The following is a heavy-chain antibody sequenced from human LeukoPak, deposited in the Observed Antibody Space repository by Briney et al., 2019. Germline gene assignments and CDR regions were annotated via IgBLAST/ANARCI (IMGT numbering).Heavy chain of an antibody. J-gene: IGHJ4*02. V-gene: IGHV3-33*01. CDR1: GFTFSSYG. Sequence: GRSLRLSCAAPGFTFSSYGMHWVRQAPGKGLEWVAVIWYDGSNKYYADSVKGRFTISRDNSKNTLYLQMNSLRAEDTAVYYCARDPYDILTGYYTLDWYFDYWGQGTLVTVSS. D-gene: IGHD3-9*01. CDR3: ARDPYDILTGYYTLDWYFDY. CDR2: IWYDGSNK.